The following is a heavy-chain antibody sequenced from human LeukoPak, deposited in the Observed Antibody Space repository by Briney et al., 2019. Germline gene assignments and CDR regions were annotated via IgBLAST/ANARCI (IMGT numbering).Heavy chain of an antibody. V-gene: IGHV3-11*01. J-gene: IGHJ5*01. CDR1: GFTFSDYY. CDR2: ISGSGSTV. D-gene: IGHD4-23*01. Sequence: SGGSLRLSWAASGFTFSDYYMSWIRQAPGKGLEWVSYISGSGSTVYYAASVRGRFTISRDNAKNSLFLQMNSLRAEDTAVYYCARDRGNSDPGDWFDSWGQGTLVTVSS. CDR3: ARDRGNSDPGDWFDS.